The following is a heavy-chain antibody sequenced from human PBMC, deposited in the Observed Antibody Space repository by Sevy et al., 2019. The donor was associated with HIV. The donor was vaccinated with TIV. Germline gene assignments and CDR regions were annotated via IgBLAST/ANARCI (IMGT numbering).Heavy chain of an antibody. Sequence: GGSLRLSCAASGFTFSSYWMSWVRQAPGKGLEWVANIKQDGSEKYYVDSVKGRFTISRDNAKNSLYLQMNSLRAEVTAVYYCARDEGNNGTPLDYWGQGTLVTVSS. CDR3: ARDEGNNGTPLDY. CDR1: GFTFSSYW. J-gene: IGHJ4*02. CDR2: IKQDGSEK. V-gene: IGHV3-7*03. D-gene: IGHD1-1*01.